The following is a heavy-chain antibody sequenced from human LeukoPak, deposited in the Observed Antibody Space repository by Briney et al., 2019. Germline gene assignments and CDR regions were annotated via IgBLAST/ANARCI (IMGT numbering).Heavy chain of an antibody. CDR1: GFTFSTQW. Sequence: PGGSLRLSCAASGFTFSTQWMSWVRQAPGKGLEWGANIQPDGSEKYYVDSVKGRFTISRDNAKNSLYLQMNSLRAEDTAVYYCARIPAVIDYFDYWGQGALVTVS. J-gene: IGHJ4*02. CDR3: ARIPAVIDYFDY. CDR2: IQPDGSEK. V-gene: IGHV3-7*03. D-gene: IGHD2-2*01.